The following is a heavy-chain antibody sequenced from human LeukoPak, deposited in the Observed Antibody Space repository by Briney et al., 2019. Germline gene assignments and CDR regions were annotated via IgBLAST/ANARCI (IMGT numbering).Heavy chain of an antibody. CDR1: GYTFASYG. D-gene: IGHD2-15*01. CDR2: ISAYNGNT. J-gene: IGHJ4*02. CDR3: ARDRYCSGGSCYSFLFDY. V-gene: IGHV1-18*01. Sequence: ASVKVSCKASGYTFASYGISWVRQAPGQGLGWMGWISAYNGNTNYAQKLQGRVTMTTDTSTSTAYMELRSLRSDDTAVYYCARDRYCSGGSCYSFLFDYWGQGTLVTVSS.